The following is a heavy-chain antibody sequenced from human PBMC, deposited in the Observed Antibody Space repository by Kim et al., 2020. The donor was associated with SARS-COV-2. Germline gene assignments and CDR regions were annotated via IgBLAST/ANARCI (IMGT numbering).Heavy chain of an antibody. Sequence: SETLSLTCTVSGGSISSSSYYWGWIRQPPGKGLEWIGSIYYSGSTYYNPSLKSRVTISVDTSKNQFSPKLSSVTAADTAVYYCARLSTTGIVGATDFDYWGQGTLVTVSS. CDR2: IYYSGST. V-gene: IGHV4-39*01. D-gene: IGHD1-26*01. CDR3: ARLSTTGIVGATDFDY. J-gene: IGHJ4*02. CDR1: GGSISSSSYY.